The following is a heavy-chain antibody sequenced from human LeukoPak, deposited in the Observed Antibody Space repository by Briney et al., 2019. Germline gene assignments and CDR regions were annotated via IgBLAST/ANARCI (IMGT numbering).Heavy chain of an antibody. CDR2: INPNSGGT. D-gene: IGHD3-3*01. V-gene: IGHV1-2*06. J-gene: IGHJ4*02. Sequence: ASVKVSXKASGYTFTGYYMHWVRQAPGQGLEWMGRINPNSGGTNYAQKFQGRVTMTRDTSISTAYMELSRLRSDDTAVYYCARLLSGNARHDYWGQGTLVTVSS. CDR3: ARLLSGNARHDY. CDR1: GYTFTGYY.